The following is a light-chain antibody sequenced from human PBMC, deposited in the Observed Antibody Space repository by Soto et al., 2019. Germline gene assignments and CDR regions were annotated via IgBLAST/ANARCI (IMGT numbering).Light chain of an antibody. CDR1: HRVIGGF. CDR2: DTS. V-gene: IGKV3D-20*01. J-gene: IGKJ1*01. CDR3: QQYGSAPS. Sequence: DILLTQSPATLSLSPGERVTLYCGASHRVIGGFLAVYQHKPGLAPRLILYDTSFRATGVPDRFSGSGSGTHFTLTISRLDPEDFAVYYCQQYGSAPSFGQGTKVDIK.